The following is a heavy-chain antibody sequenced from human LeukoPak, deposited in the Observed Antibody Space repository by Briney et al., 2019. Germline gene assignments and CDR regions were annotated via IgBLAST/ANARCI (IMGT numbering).Heavy chain of an antibody. D-gene: IGHD3-10*01. CDR3: AFGSGRRYFDH. J-gene: IGHJ4*02. V-gene: IGHV4-4*07. CDR2: IYTGGRI. Sequence: SETLSLTCTVPGAPITDYYWNWIRQSPGKGPHWIGNIYTGGRINFNPSLKSRVTMSVDTSKNQFSLKVTSMTAADTAVYYCAFGSGRRYFDHWGQGTLVTVSS. CDR1: GAPITDYY.